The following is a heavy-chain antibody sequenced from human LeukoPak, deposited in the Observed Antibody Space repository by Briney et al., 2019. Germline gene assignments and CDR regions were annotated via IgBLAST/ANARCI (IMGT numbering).Heavy chain of an antibody. D-gene: IGHD3-22*01. Sequence: GGSLRLSCAASGFTFSSYAMYWVRQAPGKGLEWVALIWFDGSTKYYGDSVKDRFTISRDNSKNTLYLQMNSLRAEDTAVYYCAKGSFQTTSYYDSSGPISIDYWGQGTLVTVSS. CDR1: GFTFSSYA. CDR3: AKGSFQTTSYYDSSGPISIDY. J-gene: IGHJ4*02. CDR2: IWFDGSTK. V-gene: IGHV3-33*06.